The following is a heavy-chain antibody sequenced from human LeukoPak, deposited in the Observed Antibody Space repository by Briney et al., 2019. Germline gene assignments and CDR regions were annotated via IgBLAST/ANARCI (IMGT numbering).Heavy chain of an antibody. J-gene: IGHJ6*02. CDR3: ARDSRGSTRENYYYYGMDV. CDR1: GYTFTSYG. Sequence: ASVKVSCKASGYTFTSYGISWVRQAPGQGLEWMGWISAYNGNTNYAQKLQGRVTMTTDTSTSTAYMELRSLRSDDTAVYYCARDSRGSTRENYYYYGMDVWGQGTTVTVSS. V-gene: IGHV1-18*01. D-gene: IGHD6-13*01. CDR2: ISAYNGNT.